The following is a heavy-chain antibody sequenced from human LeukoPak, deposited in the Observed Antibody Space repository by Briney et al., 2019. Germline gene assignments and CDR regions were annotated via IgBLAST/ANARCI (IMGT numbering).Heavy chain of an antibody. D-gene: IGHD2-8*01. CDR2: ISAYNGNT. V-gene: IGHV1-18*01. CDR1: GYTFTSYG. CDR3: ARVRLERVYYYYYMDV. J-gene: IGHJ6*03. Sequence: ASVKVSCKASGYTFTSYGISWVRQAPGQGLEWMGWISAYNGNTNYVQKLQGRVTMTTDTSTSTAYMELRSLRSDDTAVYYCARVRLERVYYYYYMDVWGKGTTVTVSS.